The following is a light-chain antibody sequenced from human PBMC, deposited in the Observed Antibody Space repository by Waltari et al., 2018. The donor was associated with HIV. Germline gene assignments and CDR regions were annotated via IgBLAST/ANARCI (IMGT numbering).Light chain of an antibody. CDR2: AAS. CDR1: QSINTY. Sequence: DIQMTQSTSSLSVSVGDRVTIPCRASQSINTYLNWYQHKPGRAPKLLIYAASTLQTGVPSRFSGSGSGTDFSLTISSLQPEDFATYYCQQSYSTLALTFGGGTRVDMK. CDR3: QQSYSTLALT. V-gene: IGKV1-39*01. J-gene: IGKJ4*01.